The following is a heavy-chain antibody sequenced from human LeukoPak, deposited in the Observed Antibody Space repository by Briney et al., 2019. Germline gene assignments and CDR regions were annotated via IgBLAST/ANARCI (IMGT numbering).Heavy chain of an antibody. V-gene: IGHV4-34*01. CDR3: ARGPTISETGYFDY. D-gene: IGHD1-1*01. CDR2: INHRGDT. Sequence: SETLSLTCAVYGGSFSAYYWSWIRQSPGKGLEWIAEINHRGDTNYNPPVKSRVTISVDTSKNQFSLKVRSLTAADTAVYYCARGPTISETGYFDYWGRGTLVTVSS. J-gene: IGHJ4*03. CDR1: GGSFSAYY.